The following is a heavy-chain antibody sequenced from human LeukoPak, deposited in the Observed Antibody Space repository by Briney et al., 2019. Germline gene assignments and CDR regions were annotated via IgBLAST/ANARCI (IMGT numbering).Heavy chain of an antibody. J-gene: IGHJ4*02. D-gene: IGHD3-9*01. Sequence: ASVKVSCKASGYTFTSHGISWVRQAPGQGLEWMGWISAYNGNTNYAQKLQGRVTMTTDISTSTAYMELRCLRSGDTAVYYCAEDEILTGEDYWGQGTLVTVSS. CDR2: ISAYNGNT. V-gene: IGHV1-18*01. CDR1: GYTFTSHG. CDR3: AEDEILTGEDY.